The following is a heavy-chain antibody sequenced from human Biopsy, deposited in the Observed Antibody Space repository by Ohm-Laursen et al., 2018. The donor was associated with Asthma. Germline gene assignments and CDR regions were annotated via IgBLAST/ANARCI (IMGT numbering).Heavy chain of an antibody. D-gene: IGHD2-2*01. CDR3: ARKAGPCISRTCYSLDF. CDR1: GGTFNTYV. V-gene: IGHV1-69*13. Sequence: SVKVSCKPLGGTFNTYVIGWVRQAPGQGLEWVGGINSVFGTTTYPQKFQDRVTITADDSTSTVYMELSSLRSEDTAVYYCARKAGPCISRTCYSLDFWGQGTLVTVSS. CDR2: INSVFGTT. J-gene: IGHJ4*02.